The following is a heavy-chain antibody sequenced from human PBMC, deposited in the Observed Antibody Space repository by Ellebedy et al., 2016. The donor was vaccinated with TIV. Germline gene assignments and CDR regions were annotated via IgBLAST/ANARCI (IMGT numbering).Heavy chain of an antibody. CDR3: ARVPAAMNREGRFFDV. CDR2: VYYSGGT. CDR1: GGSINNYY. Sequence: MPSETLSLTCTVSGGSINNYYWSWIRQPPGKDLEWIGLVYYSGGTTYNPSLKSRVAISTDTSNNQISLTVTSLTAADTAVYYCARVPAAMNREGRFFDVWGRGTLVTVSS. J-gene: IGHJ2*01. D-gene: IGHD2-2*01. V-gene: IGHV4-59*01.